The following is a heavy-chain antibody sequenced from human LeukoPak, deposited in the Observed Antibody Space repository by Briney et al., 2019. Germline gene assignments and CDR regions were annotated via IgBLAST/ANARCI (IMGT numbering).Heavy chain of an antibody. J-gene: IGHJ4*02. CDR2: INPSGGST. Sequence: ASVKVSCKASGHTFTNYYIHWVRQATGQGLEWMGIINPSGGSTIYAPKFQGRVTMTRDTSTSTVYMELSSLRSDDTVVYYCARSVVSGDYWGQGTLVSVSS. CDR1: GHTFTNYY. D-gene: IGHD2-2*01. CDR3: ARSVVSGDY. V-gene: IGHV1-46*01.